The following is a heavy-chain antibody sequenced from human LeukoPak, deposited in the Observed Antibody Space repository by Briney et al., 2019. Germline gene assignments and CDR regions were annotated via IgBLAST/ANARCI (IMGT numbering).Heavy chain of an antibody. J-gene: IGHJ5*02. V-gene: IGHV4-59*12. CDR2: IYYSGST. CDR3: AREERRPNWFDP. Sequence: SETLSLTCAVYGGSFSGYYWSWIRQPPGKGLEWIGYIYYSGSTNYNPSPKSRVTISVDTSKNQFSLKLSSVTAADTAVYYCAREERRPNWFDPWGQGTLVTVSS. D-gene: IGHD1-26*01. CDR1: GGSFSGYY.